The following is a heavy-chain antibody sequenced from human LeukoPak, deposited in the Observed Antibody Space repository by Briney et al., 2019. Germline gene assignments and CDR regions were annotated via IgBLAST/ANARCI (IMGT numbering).Heavy chain of an antibody. CDR2: INHSGST. J-gene: IGHJ6*02. D-gene: IGHD6-13*01. CDR3: ARSRPFYGMDV. V-gene: IGHV4-34*01. CDR1: GGSFSGYY. Sequence: SETLSLTCAVYGGSFSGYYWSWIRQPPGKGLEWIGEINHSGSTNYNPSLKSRVTISVDTSRNQFSLKLSSVTAADTAVYYCARSRPFYGMDVWGQGTTVTVSS.